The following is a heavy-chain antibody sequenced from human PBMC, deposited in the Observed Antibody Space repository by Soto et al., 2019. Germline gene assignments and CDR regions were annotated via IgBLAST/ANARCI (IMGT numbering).Heavy chain of an antibody. Sequence: QVQLVQSGAEVKKPGSSVKVSCKASGGTFSSYAISWVRQAPGQGLEWMGGIIPIFGTANYAQKFQGRVTITADESTSTAYMELSSLRSEDTAVYYCARDRYCSGGSCYRYAEYFQHWGQDTLVTVSS. D-gene: IGHD2-15*01. CDR1: GGTFSSYA. J-gene: IGHJ1*01. CDR3: ARDRYCSGGSCYRYAEYFQH. V-gene: IGHV1-69*12. CDR2: IIPIFGTA.